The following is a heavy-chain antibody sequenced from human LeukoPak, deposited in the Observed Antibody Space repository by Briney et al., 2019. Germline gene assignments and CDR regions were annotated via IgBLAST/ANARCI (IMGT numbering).Heavy chain of an antibody. D-gene: IGHD3-10*01. CDR2: IYHSGST. Sequence: SETLSLTSAVPGYSISRGNYWGWIRQPPGKGLKWIGSIYHSGSTYYNPSLKSRVTISVDTSKNHFPLKLSSVTAADTAVYYCARDRIYGSGSYFYYGMDVWGKGTTVTVSS. CDR3: ARDRIYGSGSYFYYGMDV. J-gene: IGHJ6*04. CDR1: GYSISRGNY. V-gene: IGHV4-38-2*02.